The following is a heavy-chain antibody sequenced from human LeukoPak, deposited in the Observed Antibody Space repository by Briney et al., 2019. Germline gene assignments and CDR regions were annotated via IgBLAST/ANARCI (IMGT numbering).Heavy chain of an antibody. CDR1: GGSISSYY. Sequence: SETLSLTCTVSGGSISSYYWSWIRQPPGKGLEWIGYIYYSGSTNYNPSLKSRVTISVDTSKNQFSLKLSSVTAADTAVYYCARDLTVFRAFDIWGQGTMVTVSS. D-gene: IGHD3-9*01. CDR2: IYYSGST. CDR3: ARDLTVFRAFDI. V-gene: IGHV4-59*01. J-gene: IGHJ3*02.